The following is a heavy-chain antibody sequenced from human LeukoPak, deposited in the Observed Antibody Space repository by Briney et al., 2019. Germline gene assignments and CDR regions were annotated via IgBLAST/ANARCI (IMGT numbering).Heavy chain of an antibody. CDR2: ISWDGSTK. CDR1: RFTFTGFA. Sequence: GRSLRLSCVASRFTFTGFAMHWVRQAPGKGLEWVAVISWDGSTKYYADSVKGRFTISRDNSKNTLYLQMDSLRAEDTAVYYCARAAPSDDSSVKDGMDVWGQGTTVTVSS. CDR3: ARAAPSDDSSVKDGMDV. J-gene: IGHJ6*02. V-gene: IGHV3-30-3*01. D-gene: IGHD3-22*01.